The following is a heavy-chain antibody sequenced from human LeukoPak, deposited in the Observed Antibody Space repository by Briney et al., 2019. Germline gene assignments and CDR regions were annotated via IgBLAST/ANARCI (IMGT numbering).Heavy chain of an antibody. D-gene: IGHD3-16*01. CDR1: GGSISSGAYY. CDR2: IYTSGST. J-gene: IGHJ6*04. CDR3: ARVGGDTTLDV. V-gene: IGHV4-61*02. Sequence: SETLSLTCTVSGGSISSGAYYWSWIRQPAGKGLEWVGRIYTSGSTNYNPSLKSRVTISVDTSKNQFSLKLSSVTAADTAVYYCARVGGDTTLDVWGKGTTVTVSS.